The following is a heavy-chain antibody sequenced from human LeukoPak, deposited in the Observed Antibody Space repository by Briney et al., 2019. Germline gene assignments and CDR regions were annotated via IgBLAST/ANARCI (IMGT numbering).Heavy chain of an antibody. V-gene: IGHV4-59*08. CDR3: ARHYPPYGSGSYYKGDDAFDI. Sequence: SETLSLTCTVSGGSISNYYWSWIRQPPGKGLEWIGYIYYSGSTNYNPSLKSRVTISVDTSKNQFSLKLSSVTAADTAVYYCARHYPPYGSGSYYKGDDAFDIWGQGTMVTVSS. J-gene: IGHJ3*02. CDR1: GGSISNYY. D-gene: IGHD3-10*01. CDR2: IYYSGST.